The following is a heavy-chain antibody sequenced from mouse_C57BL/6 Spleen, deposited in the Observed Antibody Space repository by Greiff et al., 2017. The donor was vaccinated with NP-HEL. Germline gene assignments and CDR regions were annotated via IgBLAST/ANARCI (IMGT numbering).Heavy chain of an antibody. CDR3: ARRGLITTVVAADFDV. CDR1: GYTFTSYW. Sequence: VQLQQPGAELVMPGASVKLSCKASGYTFTSYWMHWVKQRPGQGLEWIGEIDPSDSYTNYNQKFKGKSTLTVDKSSSTAYMQLSSLTSEDSAVYYCARRGLITTVVAADFDVWGTGTTVTVSS. CDR2: IDPSDSYT. D-gene: IGHD1-1*01. J-gene: IGHJ1*03. V-gene: IGHV1-69*01.